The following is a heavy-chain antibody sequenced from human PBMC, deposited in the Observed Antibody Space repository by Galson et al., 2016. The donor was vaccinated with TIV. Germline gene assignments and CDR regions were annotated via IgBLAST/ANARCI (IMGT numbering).Heavy chain of an antibody. J-gene: IGHJ3*02. CDR1: GGSINNGGYY. CDR3: ATPTTVTNDAFSI. V-gene: IGHV4-30-4*01. Sequence: TLSLTCTVSGGSINNGGYYWSWIRQPPGKGLEWIGYIYYRGGTKYNPSLKSRLTISLDTSKNQFSLQLSSVTAADTAVYFCATPTTVTNDAFSIWGQGTTVTVSS. D-gene: IGHD4-17*01. CDR2: IYYRGGT.